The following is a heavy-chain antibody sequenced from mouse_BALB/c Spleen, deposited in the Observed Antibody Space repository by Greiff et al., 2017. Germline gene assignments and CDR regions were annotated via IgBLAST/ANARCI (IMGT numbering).Heavy chain of an antibody. J-gene: IGHJ4*01. D-gene: IGHD2-2*01. CDR3: ARRGLSYYYAMDY. V-gene: IGHV14-1*02. Sequence: VQLKQSGAELVRPGALVKLSCKASGFNIKDYYMHWVKQRPEQGLEWIGWIDPENGNTIYDPKFQGKASITADTSSNTAYLQLSSLTSEDTAVYYCARRGLSYYYAMDYWGQGTSVTVSS. CDR2: IDPENGNT. CDR1: GFNIKDYY.